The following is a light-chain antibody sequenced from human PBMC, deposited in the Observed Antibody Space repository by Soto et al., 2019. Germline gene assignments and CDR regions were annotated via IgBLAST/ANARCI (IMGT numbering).Light chain of an antibody. V-gene: IGKV4-1*01. J-gene: IGKJ3*01. CDR2: WAS. CDR1: QSVLYSSNNKNY. Sequence: DIVMTQSPDSLAVSLGERATINCKSSQSVLYSSNNKNYLTWYQQKPGHPPKLLIYWASTRESGVPDRFSSSGSGTDFTLTISCRQAEDVAVYYCQQYYSTPFTFGPGTKVDIK. CDR3: QQYYSTPFT.